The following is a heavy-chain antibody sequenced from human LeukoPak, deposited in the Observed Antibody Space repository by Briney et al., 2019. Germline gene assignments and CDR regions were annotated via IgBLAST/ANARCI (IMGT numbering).Heavy chain of an antibody. Sequence: SETLSLTCAVYGGSFSGYYWSWIRQPPGKGLEWIGEINHSGSTNYNPSLKSRVTISVDTSKNQFSLKLSSVTAADTAVYHCASRYYDSGDYWGQGTLVTVSS. V-gene: IGHV4-34*01. J-gene: IGHJ4*02. D-gene: IGHD3-22*01. CDR1: GGSFSGYY. CDR3: ASRYYDSGDY. CDR2: INHSGST.